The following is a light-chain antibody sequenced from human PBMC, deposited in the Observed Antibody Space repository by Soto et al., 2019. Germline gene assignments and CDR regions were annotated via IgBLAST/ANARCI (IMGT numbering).Light chain of an antibody. CDR1: QPVVSTY. J-gene: IGKJ1*01. V-gene: IGKV3-20*01. CDR3: QQYGSLSWT. Sequence: EIVLTHSPATLPLSPGDRATLSFGASQPVVSTYLAWYQQKPGQAPRLLTYGTSSRATGIPDRFSGSGSGTDFTLTISRLEPEDFAVYYCQQYGSLSWTFGQGTKVDIK. CDR2: GTS.